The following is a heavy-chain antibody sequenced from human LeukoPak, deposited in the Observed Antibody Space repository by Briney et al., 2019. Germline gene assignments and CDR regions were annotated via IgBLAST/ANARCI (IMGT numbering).Heavy chain of an antibody. CDR1: GFTFRTYG. CDR2: MRYDGSNE. D-gene: IGHD3-10*01. J-gene: IGHJ4*02. V-gene: IGHV3-30*02. Sequence: GGSLRLSCAASGFTFRTYGMHWVRQAPGKGLEWVAFMRYDGSNEYYADSVRGRFTISRDNSKNTLYLQMNSLRAEDTAVYYCAKDYYGSGSLFDYWGQGTLVTVSS. CDR3: AKDYYGSGSLFDY.